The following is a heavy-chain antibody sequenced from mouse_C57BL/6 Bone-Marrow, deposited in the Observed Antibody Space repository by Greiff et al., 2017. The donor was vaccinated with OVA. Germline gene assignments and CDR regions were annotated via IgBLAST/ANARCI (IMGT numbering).Heavy chain of an antibody. CDR1: GYTFTGYW. Sequence: VQLQQSGAELMKPGASVKLSCKATGYTFTGYWIEWVKQRPGHGLEWIGEILPGSGSTNYNEKFKGKATFTADTSSNTAYMQLSSLTTEDSALDYCARWGYDYGSSGSRDWYFDGWGTGTTVTVSS. D-gene: IGHD1-1*01. CDR2: ILPGSGST. V-gene: IGHV1-9*01. CDR3: ARWGYDYGSSGSRDWYFDG. J-gene: IGHJ1*03.